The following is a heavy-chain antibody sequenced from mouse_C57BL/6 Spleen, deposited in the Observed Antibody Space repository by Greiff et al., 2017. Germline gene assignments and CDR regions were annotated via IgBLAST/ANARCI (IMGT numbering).Heavy chain of an antibody. D-gene: IGHD1-1*01. CDR3: ARYGYYGSSDEGNAMDY. Sequence: QVQLQQSGAELVRPGTSVKVSCKASGYAFTNYLIEWVKQRPGQGLEWIGVINPGSGGTNYNEKFKGKATLTADKSSSTAYMQLSSLTSEDSAVYFCARYGYYGSSDEGNAMDYWGQGTSVTVSS. J-gene: IGHJ4*01. CDR2: INPGSGGT. V-gene: IGHV1-54*01. CDR1: GYAFTNYL.